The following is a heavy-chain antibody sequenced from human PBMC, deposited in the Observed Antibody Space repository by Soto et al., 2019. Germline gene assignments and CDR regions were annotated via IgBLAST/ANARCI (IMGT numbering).Heavy chain of an antibody. D-gene: IGHD3-16*01. CDR3: AMGDNSVTPTPLDV. CDR2: ISPYNGNT. J-gene: IGHJ6*01. CDR1: GYSLVIYV. V-gene: IGHV1-18*01. Sequence: VSVKVYCKAFGYSLVIYVIAWVIQAPGQGLEWMGWISPYNGNTHYATKVQGRLTMTTDTSTSTAYMDLGSLTSDDTAVYYCAMGDNSVTPTPLDVWGQGTTVTVSS.